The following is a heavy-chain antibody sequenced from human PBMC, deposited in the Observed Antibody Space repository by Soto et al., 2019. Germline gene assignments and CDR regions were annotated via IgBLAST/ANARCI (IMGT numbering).Heavy chain of an antibody. J-gene: IGHJ4*02. CDR3: ARDRYLDSYAFDS. CDR2: ISFEGNDK. CDR1: GFSFSSYA. Sequence: QVLLVESGGGVVQSGRSLRLSCAASGFSFSSYAMHWVRQAPGKGLEWVAVISFEGNDKYYADSVKGRFTISRDENENTLYLQMNSLRPEDTAVYYCARDRYLDSYAFDSWGQGTLVTVSS. V-gene: IGHV3-30-3*01. D-gene: IGHD3-9*01.